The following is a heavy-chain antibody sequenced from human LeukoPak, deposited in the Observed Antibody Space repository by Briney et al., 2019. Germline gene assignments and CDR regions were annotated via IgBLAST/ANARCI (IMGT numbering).Heavy chain of an antibody. D-gene: IGHD3-22*01. CDR2: ISGSGGST. Sequence: GGSLRLSCAASGITFSTYVMSWVRQAPGQGLEWVSAISGSGGSTYYADSVKGRFTISRDNSKNTLYLQMNSLRAEDTAVYYCARDPDSSAYDAFDIWGQGTMVTVSS. V-gene: IGHV3-23*01. CDR1: GITFSTYV. J-gene: IGHJ3*02. CDR3: ARDPDSSAYDAFDI.